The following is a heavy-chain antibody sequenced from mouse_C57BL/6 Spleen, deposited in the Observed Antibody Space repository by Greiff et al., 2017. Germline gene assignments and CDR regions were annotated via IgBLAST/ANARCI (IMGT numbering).Heavy chain of an antibody. V-gene: IGHV1-15*01. D-gene: IGHD4-1*01. CDR1: GYTFTDYE. J-gene: IGHJ3*01. Sequence: QVQLKESGAELVRPGASVTLSCKASGYTFTDYEMHWVKQTPVHGLEWIGAIDPETGGTAYNQKFKGKAILTADKSSSTAYMELRSLTSEDSAVYYCTSNWGAYWGQGTLLTVSA. CDR3: TSNWGAY. CDR2: IDPETGGT.